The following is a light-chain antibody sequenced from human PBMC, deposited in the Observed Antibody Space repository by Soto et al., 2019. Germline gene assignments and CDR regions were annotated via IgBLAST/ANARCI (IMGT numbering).Light chain of an antibody. V-gene: IGKV2-29*01. Sequence: DVVMTQTPLSLSVAPGQPASISCKSSQSLLHITGETFLFWYLQKPGQSPQLLIYEVSTRVSGVPDRFSGSGSGTDFTLEISRVETDDVGIYYCQKCGIAPFSFGGGTKVELK. CDR2: EVS. CDR1: QSLLHITGETF. CDR3: QKCGIAPFS. J-gene: IGKJ4*01.